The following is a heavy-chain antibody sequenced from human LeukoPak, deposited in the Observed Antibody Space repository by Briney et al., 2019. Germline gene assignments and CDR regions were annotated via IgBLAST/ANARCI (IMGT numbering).Heavy chain of an antibody. V-gene: IGHV4-39*07. J-gene: IGHJ6*03. CDR1: GVSISSSSYY. CDR2: IYYSGST. CDR3: ASLSDTAMAQSLGYYYYYMDV. D-gene: IGHD5-18*01. Sequence: PSETLSLTCTVSGVSISSSSYYWGWIRQPPGKGLEWIGSIYYSGSTYYNPSLKSRVTISVDTSKNQFSLKLSSVTAADTAVYYCASLSDTAMAQSLGYYYYYMDVWGKGTTVTTSS.